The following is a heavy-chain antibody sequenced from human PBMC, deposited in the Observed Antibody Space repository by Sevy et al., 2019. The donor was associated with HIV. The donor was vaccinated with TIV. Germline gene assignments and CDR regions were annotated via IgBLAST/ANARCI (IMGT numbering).Heavy chain of an antibody. V-gene: IGHV3-30*02. CDR2: IRYDGSTK. Sequence: GGSLRLSCAATGFTFSQYGMEWVRQAPGKGLEWVAFIRYDGSTKYYADSLKGRFTISRDNSKNMLYLQMNSLRPEDTALYSCAKQRDTLAAAAYLDHWGQGTLVTVSS. CDR1: GFTFSQYG. D-gene: IGHD6-13*01. J-gene: IGHJ4*02. CDR3: AKQRDTLAAAAYLDH.